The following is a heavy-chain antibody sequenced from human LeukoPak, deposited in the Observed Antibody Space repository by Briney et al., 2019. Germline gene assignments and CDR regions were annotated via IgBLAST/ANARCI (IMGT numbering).Heavy chain of an antibody. J-gene: IGHJ4*02. Sequence: GGSLRLSCAGSGFTFSSYSMNWVRQAPGKGLEWVSYISSSSSTIYYADSVKGRFTISRDNAKNSLYLQMNSLRAEDTAVYYCARDLSTSSYDFWSGLDYWGQGTLVTVSS. CDR3: ARDLSTSSYDFWSGLDY. CDR2: ISSSSSTI. CDR1: GFTFSSYS. V-gene: IGHV3-48*01. D-gene: IGHD3-3*01.